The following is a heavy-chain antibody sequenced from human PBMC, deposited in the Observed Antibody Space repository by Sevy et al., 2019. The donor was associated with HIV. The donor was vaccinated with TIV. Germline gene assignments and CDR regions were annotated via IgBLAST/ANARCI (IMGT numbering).Heavy chain of an antibody. Sequence: SETLSLTCTVSGGSISSYYWSWIRQPPGKGLEWIGYIYYSGSTNYNPSLKSRVTISVDTSKNQFSLKLGSVTAADTAVYYCARGPRMVRGPGGLSYYYGMDVWGQGTTVTVSS. D-gene: IGHD3-10*01. CDR2: IYYSGST. CDR3: ARGPRMVRGPGGLSYYYGMDV. J-gene: IGHJ6*02. CDR1: GGSISSYY. V-gene: IGHV4-59*01.